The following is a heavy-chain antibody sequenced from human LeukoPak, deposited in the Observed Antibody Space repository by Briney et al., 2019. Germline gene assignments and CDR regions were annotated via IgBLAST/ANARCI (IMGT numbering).Heavy chain of an antibody. J-gene: IGHJ4*02. Sequence: PGGSLRLSCAASGVSVGSNYMSWVRQAPGRGLQWVSSTYIAGKTFHADSVKGRFTASRDNSKNIYYLRMNSLRAEDTAIYYCTRDTKNWGQGTLVTVSS. V-gene: IGHV3-53*01. CDR2: TYIAGKT. D-gene: IGHD1-1*01. CDR3: TRDTKN. CDR1: GVSVGSNY.